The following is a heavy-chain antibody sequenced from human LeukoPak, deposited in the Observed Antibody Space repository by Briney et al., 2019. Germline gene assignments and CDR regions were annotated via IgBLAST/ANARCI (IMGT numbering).Heavy chain of an antibody. CDR3: ARVRGAFNVGHYFDY. D-gene: IGHD2-8*01. V-gene: IGHV4-38-2*02. J-gene: IGHJ4*02. CDR1: GYSISSGNF. CDR2: IYHGGTT. Sequence: SETLSLTCTVSGYSISSGNFWGWIRRPPGKGLEWIGIIYHGGTTYYNPSLKSRVTISVDTSKNQFSLKLTSVTAADTAVYSCARVRGAFNVGHYFDYRGQGNPGTVSS.